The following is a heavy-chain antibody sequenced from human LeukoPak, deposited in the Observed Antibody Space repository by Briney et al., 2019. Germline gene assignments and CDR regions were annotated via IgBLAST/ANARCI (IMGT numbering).Heavy chain of an antibody. CDR1: GFTFRNHW. CDR3: ARDQRVTGRPDIDY. Sequence: GRSLRLSCAASGFTFRNHWMHWVRQTPGKGLVWGSRISSDGSSTTYADSVKGRFTISRDNAKNTLYLQMNNLRAEDTAMYYCARDQRVTGRPDIDYWGQGTLVIVSS. V-gene: IGHV3-74*03. D-gene: IGHD6-6*01. J-gene: IGHJ4*02. CDR2: ISSDGSST.